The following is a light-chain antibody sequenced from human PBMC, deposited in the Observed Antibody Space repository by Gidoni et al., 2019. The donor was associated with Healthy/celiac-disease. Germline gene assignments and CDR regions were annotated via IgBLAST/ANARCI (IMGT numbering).Light chain of an antibody. J-gene: IGKJ1*01. CDR2: KVS. CDR1: QSLVYSDGNTY. CDR3: MQGTHWPWT. Sequence: DVVMTQSPLSLPVTLGQPASISCRSSQSLVYSDGNTYLNWFQQRPGQSPRRLIYKVSNRDSGVPDRCSGRGAGTDFTLKISRVEAEDVGVYYCMQGTHWPWTFGQGTKVEIK. V-gene: IGKV2-30*01.